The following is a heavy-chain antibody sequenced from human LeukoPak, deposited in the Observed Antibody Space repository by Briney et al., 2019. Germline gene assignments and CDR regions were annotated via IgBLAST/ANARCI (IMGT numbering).Heavy chain of an antibody. V-gene: IGHV3-66*01. CDR1: GFTVSGNY. CDR2: IYSGGDT. CDR3: AREEELRF. J-gene: IGHJ4*02. Sequence: GSLRLSCAASGFTVSGNYMSWVRQAPGKGLEWVSIIYSGGDTYYADSVKGRFAISRDYSKNTLYLQMNSLRVEDTAVYYCAREEELRFWGQGTLVTVSS. D-gene: IGHD1-26*01.